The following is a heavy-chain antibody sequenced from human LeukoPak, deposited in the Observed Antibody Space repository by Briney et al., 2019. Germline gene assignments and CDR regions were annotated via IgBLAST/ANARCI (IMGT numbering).Heavy chain of an antibody. D-gene: IGHD2-21*01. CDR3: AREILTRNSREFDY. J-gene: IGHJ4*02. V-gene: IGHV1-69*13. Sequence: GASVKVSCKASGGTFSSYATSWVRQAPGQGLEWMGGIIPIFGTANYAQKFQGRVTITADESTSTAYMELSSLRSEDTAVYYCAREILTRNSREFDYWGQGTLVTVSS. CDR2: IIPIFGTA. CDR1: GGTFSSYA.